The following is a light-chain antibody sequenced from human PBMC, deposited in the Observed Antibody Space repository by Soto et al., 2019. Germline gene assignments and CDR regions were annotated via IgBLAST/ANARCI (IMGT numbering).Light chain of an antibody. CDR2: DAS. V-gene: IGKV3-11*01. Sequence: EIVLTQFPATLSLSPGDTATLSCRASQSVSNFLGWYQQKPGQAPRLLIYDASNRAAGIPARFSGSGSGTDFTLTISNLEPEDFAVYYCQQRSNWSWTFGQGTKVDI. J-gene: IGKJ1*01. CDR1: QSVSNF. CDR3: QQRSNWSWT.